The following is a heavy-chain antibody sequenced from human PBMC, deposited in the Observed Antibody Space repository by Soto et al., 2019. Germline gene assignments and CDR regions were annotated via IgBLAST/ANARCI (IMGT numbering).Heavy chain of an antibody. J-gene: IGHJ3*02. CDR1: GYTFTSYY. D-gene: IGHD2-21*02. Sequence: QVQLVQSGAEVKKPGASVKVSCKASGYTFTSYYMHWVRQAPGQGLEWMGIIRPSGGSTTYAQKFQRRVTRTRDTSTSTVYMELSSLRSEDTAVYYCARDIPYCGGVCHDAFDIWGQGTMVTVSS. CDR3: ARDIPYCGGVCHDAFDI. V-gene: IGHV1-46*01. CDR2: IRPSGGST.